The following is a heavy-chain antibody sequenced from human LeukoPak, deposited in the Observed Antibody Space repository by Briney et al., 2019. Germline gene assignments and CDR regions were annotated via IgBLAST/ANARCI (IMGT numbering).Heavy chain of an antibody. J-gene: IGHJ4*02. V-gene: IGHV3-7*01. D-gene: IGHD6-19*01. CDR3: ASGCFPLRRGYFDY. CDR1: GFTFSSYW. Sequence: PGGSLRLSCAASGFTFSSYWMSWVRQAPGKGLEWVANIKQDGSEKYYVDSVKGRFTISRDDAKNSLYLQMNSLRAEDTAVYYCASGCFPLRRGYFDYWGQGTLVTVSS. CDR2: IKQDGSEK.